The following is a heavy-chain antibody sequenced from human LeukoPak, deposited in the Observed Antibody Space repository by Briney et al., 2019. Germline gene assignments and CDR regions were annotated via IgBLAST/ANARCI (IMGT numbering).Heavy chain of an antibody. CDR2: ISYDGSNK. CDR3: ARGRAAATAGYFDY. D-gene: IGHD6-13*01. CDR1: GFTFSSYA. J-gene: IGHJ4*02. V-gene: IGHV3-30*01. Sequence: GGSLRLSCAASGFTFSSYAMHWVRQAPGKGLEWVAAISYDGSNKYYADSVKGRFTISRDNSKNTLYLQMNSLRAEDTAVYYCARGRAAATAGYFDYWGQGTLVTVSS.